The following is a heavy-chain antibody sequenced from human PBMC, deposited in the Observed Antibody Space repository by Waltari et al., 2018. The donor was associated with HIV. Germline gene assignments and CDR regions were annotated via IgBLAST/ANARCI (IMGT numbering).Heavy chain of an antibody. CDR2: IIPMLDTT. CDR3: ARGGSAVTYVDF. Sequence: QVRLVQSGAEVKKPGSSVKVSCKASGGSFSTYAVAWVRQAPGHGLEWMGGIIPMLDTTNYAQKFQGRVTITADKSTNTAYLEVSRLSSEETATYFCARGGSAVTYVDFWGQGTMVTVSS. J-gene: IGHJ4*02. CDR1: GGSFSTYA. D-gene: IGHD4-17*01. V-gene: IGHV1-69*06.